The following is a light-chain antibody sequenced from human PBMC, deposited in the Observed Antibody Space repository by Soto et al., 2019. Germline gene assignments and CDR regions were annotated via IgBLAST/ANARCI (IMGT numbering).Light chain of an antibody. CDR3: QNHDSAPIT. CDR1: QDISNS. V-gene: IGKV1-27*01. J-gene: IGKJ5*01. CDR2: AAS. Sequence: IQMTQSPASLSASVGGRVTITCQASQDISNSLAWFQQKPGKVPNLLIYAASTLQSGVPSRFSGSGSGTDFTLTISSLQPGDVATYYCQNHDSAPITFGQGTRLEIK.